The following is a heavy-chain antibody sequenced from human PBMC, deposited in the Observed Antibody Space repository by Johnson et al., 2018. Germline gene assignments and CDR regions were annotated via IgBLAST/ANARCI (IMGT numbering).Heavy chain of an antibody. CDR3: ARGSGSAYYYAMDV. CDR2: INPSTGVT. CDR1: GYTFTHYF. V-gene: IGHV1-46*01. D-gene: IGHD1-26*01. J-gene: IGHJ6*02. Sequence: QVQLVQSGAEVTKPGASVKVSCKASGYTFTHYFMHWVRQAPGQGLEWVGIINPSTGVTNNAQRFYDRVTMTSDTSTSTVYTEVRSLRPEDTAVYYCARGSGSAYYYAMDVWGQGTTVTVSS.